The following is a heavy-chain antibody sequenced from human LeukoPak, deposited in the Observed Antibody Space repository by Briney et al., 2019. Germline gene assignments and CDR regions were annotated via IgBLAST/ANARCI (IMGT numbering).Heavy chain of an antibody. CDR1: GASISSSSYY. V-gene: IGHV4-39*01. D-gene: IGHD6-25*01. CDR3: ARIPRIAASGAHYYMDV. CDR2: IYYSGST. J-gene: IGHJ6*03. Sequence: SETLPLTCTVSGASISSSSYYWGWIRQPPGKGLEWIGSIYYSGSTYYNPSLKSRVTISVDTSKNQFSLKLSSVTAADTAVYYCARIPRIAASGAHYYMDVWGKGTTVTVSS.